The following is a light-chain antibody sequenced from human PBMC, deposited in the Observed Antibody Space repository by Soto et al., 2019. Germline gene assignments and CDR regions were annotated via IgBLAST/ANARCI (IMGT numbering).Light chain of an antibody. J-gene: IGKJ1*01. CDR3: QQYGTSPRT. Sequence: PGARATLSCRASQSVISNFLAWYQQKPGQAPRLLIYGASSRATGIPDRFSGSGSGTDFTLTISRLEPEDFAVYYCQQYGTSPRTFGQGTKVDVK. V-gene: IGKV3-20*01. CDR2: GAS. CDR1: QSVISNF.